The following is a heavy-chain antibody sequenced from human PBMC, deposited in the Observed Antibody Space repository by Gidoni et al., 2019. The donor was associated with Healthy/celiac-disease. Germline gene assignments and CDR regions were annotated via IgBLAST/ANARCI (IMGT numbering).Heavy chain of an antibody. CDR3: ARDSRSSRVGSGIDY. J-gene: IGHJ4*02. CDR1: GGSISSSSYY. V-gene: IGHV4-39*07. D-gene: IGHD3-10*01. Sequence: QLQLQESGPGLVKPSATLSLTCTVSGGSISSSSYYWGWIRQPPGKGLEWIGSIYYSGSTYYNPSLKSRVTISVDTSKNQFSLKLSSVTAADTAVYYCARDSRSSRVGSGIDYWGQGTLVTVSS. CDR2: IYYSGST.